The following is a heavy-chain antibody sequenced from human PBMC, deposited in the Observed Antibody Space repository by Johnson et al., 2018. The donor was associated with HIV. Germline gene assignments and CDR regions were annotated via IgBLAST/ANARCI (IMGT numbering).Heavy chain of an antibody. Sequence: QVQLVESGGGVVQPGRSLRLSCAASGFTFSSYGMHWVRQAPGKGLAWVAVISYDGSNKYYGDSVKGRFTISRDNSKNTLYLQMNSLRVEDTAVYYCAKAVGGYAFDIWGQGTMVTVSS. CDR3: AKAVGGYAFDI. D-gene: IGHD1-26*01. J-gene: IGHJ3*02. V-gene: IGHV3-30*18. CDR1: GFTFSSYG. CDR2: ISYDGSNK.